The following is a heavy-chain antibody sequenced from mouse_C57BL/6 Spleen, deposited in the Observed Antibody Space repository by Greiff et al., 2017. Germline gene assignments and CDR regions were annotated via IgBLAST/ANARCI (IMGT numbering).Heavy chain of an antibody. D-gene: IGHD2-3*01. CDR1: GYTFTDYY. J-gene: IGHJ4*01. CDR3: ARGRAMDGYRYYAMDY. CDR2: IYPGSGNT. Sequence: QVQLQQSGAELVRPGASVKLSCKASGYTFTDYYINWVKQRPGQGLEWIARIYPGSGNTYYKEKFKGKATLTAEKSSSTASLQRSSLTSEDSAVYFCARGRAMDGYRYYAMDYWGQGTSVTVSS. V-gene: IGHV1-76*01.